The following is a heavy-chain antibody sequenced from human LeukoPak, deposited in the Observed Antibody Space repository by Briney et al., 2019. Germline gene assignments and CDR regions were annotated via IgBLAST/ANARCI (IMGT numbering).Heavy chain of an antibody. CDR2: INHSEIT. Sequence: ASQTLSLTCTVSGDSISSGGYYWNWVRQPPGKGLEWIGEINHSEITNYNPSLKSRVTISVDTSKKQFSLRLSSVTAADTAAYYCASDYFWGTHRYSVHDYWGQGTLVTVSS. J-gene: IGHJ4*02. D-gene: IGHD3-16*02. CDR1: GDSISSGGYY. CDR3: ASDYFWGTHRYSVHDY. V-gene: IGHV4-30-2*01.